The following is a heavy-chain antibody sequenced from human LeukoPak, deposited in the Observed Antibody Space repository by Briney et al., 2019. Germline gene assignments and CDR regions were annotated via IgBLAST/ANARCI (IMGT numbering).Heavy chain of an antibody. CDR1: GGSISSGGYY. CDR3: ARVRYSRFPSGYYFVY. CDR2: IYYSRST. V-gene: IGHV4-31*03. Sequence: PSETLSLTCTVSGGSISSGGYYWSWIRPHPGKGLEWLGYIYYSRSTYYNPSIKRRVTISVDTSKNQFSLKLSSVTAADTAVYYCARVRYSRFPSGYYFVYWGQGTLVTVSS. J-gene: IGHJ4*02. D-gene: IGHD6-13*01.